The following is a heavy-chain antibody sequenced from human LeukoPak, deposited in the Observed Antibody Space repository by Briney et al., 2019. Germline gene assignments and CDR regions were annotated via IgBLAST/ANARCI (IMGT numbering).Heavy chain of an antibody. J-gene: IGHJ3*02. Sequence: SETLSLTCAVSGGSISSSNWWSWVRQPPGKGLEWIGEIYHSGSTNYNPSLKSRVTISVDKSKNQFSLKLSSVTAADTAVYYCARHRTTVTTRYVAFDIWGQGTMVTVSS. CDR1: GGSISSSNW. CDR3: ARHRTTVTTRYVAFDI. CDR2: IYHSGST. V-gene: IGHV4-4*02. D-gene: IGHD4-17*01.